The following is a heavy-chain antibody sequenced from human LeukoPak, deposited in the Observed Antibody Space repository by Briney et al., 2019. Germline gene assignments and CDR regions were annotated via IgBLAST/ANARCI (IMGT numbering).Heavy chain of an antibody. J-gene: IGHJ4*02. CDR3: AKGDGYNPPYYFDY. CDR2: ISWESGSI. D-gene: IGHD5-24*01. Sequence: GRSLRLSCAASGFTLDDYAMHWVRQAPRHGLECVSGISWESGSIGYSDSGKGRSTISRDNAKNSLYLQMNSLRAEDTALYDCAKGDGYNPPYYFDYWGQGTLVTVSS. V-gene: IGHV3-9*01. CDR1: GFTLDDYA.